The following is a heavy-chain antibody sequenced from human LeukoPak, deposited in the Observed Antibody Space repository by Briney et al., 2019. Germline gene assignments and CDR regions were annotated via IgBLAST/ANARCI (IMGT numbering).Heavy chain of an antibody. CDR1: GFTFSSYA. Sequence: GGSLRLSCAASGFTFSSYAMSWVRQAPGKGLEWVSAISGSGGSTYYADSVKGRFTISRDNSKNTLYLQMNSLRAEDTAIYYCARGETYSTSWYDSWGQGTLVTVSS. CDR3: ARGETYSTSWYDS. CDR2: ISGSGGST. V-gene: IGHV3-23*01. J-gene: IGHJ5*01. D-gene: IGHD6-13*01.